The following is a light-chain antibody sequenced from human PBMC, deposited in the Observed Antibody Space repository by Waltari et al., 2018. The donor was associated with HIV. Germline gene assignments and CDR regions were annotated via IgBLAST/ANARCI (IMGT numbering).Light chain of an antibody. CDR1: QNISKY. V-gene: IGKV1-39*01. J-gene: IGKJ5*01. CDR2: GAS. Sequence: DIQLTQSPSSLSASVGDTVTITRQASQNISKYLNWYQQRPGKPPNLPIYGASSLQPGVPSRFSARTSGANVTLTITRLQPEDVAAYYCQQSVSAAITLGQGTRL. CDR3: QQSVSAAIT.